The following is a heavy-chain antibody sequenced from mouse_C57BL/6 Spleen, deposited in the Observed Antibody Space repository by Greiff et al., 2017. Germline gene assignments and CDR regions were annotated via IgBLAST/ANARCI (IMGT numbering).Heavy chain of an antibody. J-gene: IGHJ3*01. CDR2: IAPNSGGT. V-gene: IGHV1-72*01. Sequence: QVQLKQPGAELVKPGASVKLSCKASGYTFTSYWLHWVKQRPGRGLEWIGRIAPNSGGTKYNEKFKSKATLTVDKPSSTAYMQLSSLTSEDSAVYYCASSGFAYWGQGTLVTVSA. CDR3: ASSGFAY. CDR1: GYTFTSYW. D-gene: IGHD1-3*01.